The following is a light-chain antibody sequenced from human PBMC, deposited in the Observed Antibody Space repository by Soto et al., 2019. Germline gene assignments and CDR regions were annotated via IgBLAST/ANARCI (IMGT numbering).Light chain of an antibody. J-gene: IGLJ1*01. CDR1: SSNIGAGHD. Sequence: QSVLTQPPSVSGAPGQRVTISCTGSSSNIGAGHDVHWYQHLPGTAPKLLIYGNGNRPSGVPDRFSGSQSGTSASLAITGLQAEDEADYYCSSYTSNNTPFVFGTGTKVTVL. CDR3: SSYTSNNTPFV. V-gene: IGLV1-40*01. CDR2: GNG.